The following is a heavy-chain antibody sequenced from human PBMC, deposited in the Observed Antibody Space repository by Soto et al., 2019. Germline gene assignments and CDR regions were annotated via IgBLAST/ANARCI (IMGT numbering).Heavy chain of an antibody. V-gene: IGHV3-21*01. D-gene: IGHD4-17*01. Sequence: GGSLRLSCAASGFTFSSYSMNWVRQAPGKGLEWVSSISSSSSYIYYADSVKGRFTISRDNAKNSLYLQMNSLRAEDTAVYYCARGGMTTVTTTIDYWGQGTLVTVSS. J-gene: IGHJ4*02. CDR2: ISSSSSYI. CDR1: GFTFSSYS. CDR3: ARGGMTTVTTTIDY.